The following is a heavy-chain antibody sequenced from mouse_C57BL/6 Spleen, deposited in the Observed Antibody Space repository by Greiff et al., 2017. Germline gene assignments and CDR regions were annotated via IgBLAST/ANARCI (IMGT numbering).Heavy chain of an antibody. CDR2: INPNNGGT. Sequence: VQLQQSGPELVKPGASVKISCKASGYTFTDYYMNWVKQSHGKSLEWIGDINPNNGGTSYNQKFKGKATLTVDTSSSAAYMGLRSLTSESSAVYYCARGDDGYYVFAYWGQGTLVTVSA. V-gene: IGHV1-26*01. CDR3: ARGDDGYYVFAY. J-gene: IGHJ3*01. CDR1: GYTFTDYY. D-gene: IGHD2-3*01.